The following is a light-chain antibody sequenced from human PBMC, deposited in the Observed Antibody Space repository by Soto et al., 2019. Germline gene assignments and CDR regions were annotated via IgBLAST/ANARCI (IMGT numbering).Light chain of an antibody. CDR2: GAS. V-gene: IGKV3-20*01. J-gene: IGKJ1*01. CDR3: QHFSSSPPWP. Sequence: NVLTQFPGTLSLSPGERATLSCRASQSVSSNYLAWYQQKPGQAPRLLIYGASSRAAGIPDRFRGSGSGTDFTLTISRLEPEDFAVYYCQHFSSSPPWPFGQGTKVEMK. CDR1: QSVSSNY.